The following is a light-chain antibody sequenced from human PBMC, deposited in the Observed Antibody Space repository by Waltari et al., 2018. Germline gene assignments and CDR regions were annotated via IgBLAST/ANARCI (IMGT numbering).Light chain of an antibody. CDR1: QSVRST. V-gene: IGKV3D-15*01. Sequence: DIVMTQSPATLSLSPGESATLSCRASQSVRSTFAWFQQKPGQPPRLLIYGTSTRATGIPARFSGSGSGTEFSLTISSLQPEDFATYDGQQYEHWPWTFGQGTRVEAK. CDR2: GTS. J-gene: IGKJ1*01. CDR3: QQYEHWPWT.